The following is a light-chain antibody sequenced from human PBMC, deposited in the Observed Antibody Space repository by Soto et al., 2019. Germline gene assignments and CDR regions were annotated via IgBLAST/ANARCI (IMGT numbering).Light chain of an antibody. CDR2: GAS. Sequence: DIQMTQSPSSLSASVGDRVTITCRASQGISDYLAWYQQKPGKVPELLIYGASTLQSGVPSRFSGSGSGTEFTLTITSLQPDDFATYYCQQYNSYPWTFGQGTKVDIK. J-gene: IGKJ1*01. V-gene: IGKV1-27*01. CDR3: QQYNSYPWT. CDR1: QGISDY.